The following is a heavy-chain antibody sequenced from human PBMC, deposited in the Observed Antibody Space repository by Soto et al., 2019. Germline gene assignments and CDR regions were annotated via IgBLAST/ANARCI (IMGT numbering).Heavy chain of an antibody. J-gene: IGHJ3*02. CDR3: ARDPRDSSGGAFDI. D-gene: IGHD6-19*01. Sequence: QVQLVESGGGVVQPGRSLRLSCAASGFTFSSYAMHWVRQAPGKGLEWVAVISYDGSNKYYADSVKGRFTISRDNSKNTLYLQMNSLGAEDTAVYYCARDPRDSSGGAFDIWGQGTMVTVSS. CDR1: GFTFSSYA. V-gene: IGHV3-30-3*01. CDR2: ISYDGSNK.